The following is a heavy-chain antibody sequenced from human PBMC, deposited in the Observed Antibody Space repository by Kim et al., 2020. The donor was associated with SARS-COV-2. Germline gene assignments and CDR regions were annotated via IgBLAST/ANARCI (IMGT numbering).Heavy chain of an antibody. CDR2: ISYDGSSK. CDR3: ARDKGLGAYFYGMDV. V-gene: IGHV3-30-3*01. Sequence: GGSLRLSCAASGFTFSDYAMHWVRQAPGKGLEWVALISYDGSSKYYADSVKGRFTVSRDNAKNTLNLQMNSLRAEDTALYFCARDKGLGAYFYGMDVWGQGTTVTVSS. D-gene: IGHD1-26*01. J-gene: IGHJ6*02. CDR1: GFTFSDYA.